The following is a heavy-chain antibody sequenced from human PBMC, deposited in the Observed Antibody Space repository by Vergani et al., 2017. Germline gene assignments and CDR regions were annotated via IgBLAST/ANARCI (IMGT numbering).Heavy chain of an antibody. CDR2: ISGSGGST. D-gene: IGHD3-3*01. Sequence: EVQLLESGGGLVQPVGSLRLSCAASGFTFSSYAMSWVRQAPGKGLEWVSAISGSGGSTYYADSVKGRFTISRDNSKNTLYLQMNSLRAEDTAVYYCAKGSRLYYDFWSGYSDYYMDVWGKGTTVTVSS. V-gene: IGHV3-23*01. CDR3: AKGSRLYYDFWSGYSDYYMDV. CDR1: GFTFSSYA. J-gene: IGHJ6*03.